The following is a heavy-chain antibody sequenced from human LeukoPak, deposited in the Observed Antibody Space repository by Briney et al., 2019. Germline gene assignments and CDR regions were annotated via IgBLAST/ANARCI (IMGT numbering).Heavy chain of an antibody. CDR2: ISFDGSNA. J-gene: IGHJ3*02. CDR3: ARDMLGAFDN. V-gene: IGHV3-30*04. Sequence: GGSLRLSCAASGFTFNNYAMSWVRQAPGKGLEWVAIISFDGSNAYYADSVKGRFTISRDNSKNTLYLQMNSLRVDDTAVYYCARDMLGAFDNWGQGTMVTASS. D-gene: IGHD2-8*01. CDR1: GFTFNNYA.